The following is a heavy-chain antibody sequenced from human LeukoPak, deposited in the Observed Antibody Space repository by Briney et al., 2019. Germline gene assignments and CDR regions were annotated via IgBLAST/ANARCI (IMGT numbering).Heavy chain of an antibody. CDR1: GYTFTSYG. J-gene: IGHJ6*02. V-gene: IGHV1-18*01. D-gene: IGHD4-17*01. CDR2: ISAYNGTT. CDR3: ARGEGTTASNYYYYGMDV. Sequence: ASVKVSCKASGYTFTSYGISWVRQAPGQGLEWVGWISAYNGTTNYAQKLQGRVTMTTDTSTSTAYMELRSLRSDDTAVYYCARGEGTTASNYYYYGMDVWGQGTTVTVSS.